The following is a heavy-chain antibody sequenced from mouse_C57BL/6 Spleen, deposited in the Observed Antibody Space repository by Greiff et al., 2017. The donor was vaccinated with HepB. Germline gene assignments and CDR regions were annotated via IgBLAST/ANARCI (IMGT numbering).Heavy chain of an antibody. J-gene: IGHJ1*03. V-gene: IGHV3-6*01. Sequence: DVQLQESGPGLVKPSPSLSLSCSVSGYSFTSCYYRYLIRQFPGNKLEWMGYISYDGSNNYNPSLKNRISITRDTSKKQFFLKLNSMTTEDTATYYGAREPDCPKGYFDVWGTGTTVTVSS. CDR3: AREPDCPKGYFDV. CDR2: ISYDGSN. CDR1: GYSFTSCYY.